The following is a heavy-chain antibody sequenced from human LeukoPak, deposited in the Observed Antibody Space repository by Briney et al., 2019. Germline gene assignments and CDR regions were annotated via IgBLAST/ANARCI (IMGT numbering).Heavy chain of an antibody. V-gene: IGHV3-33*01. J-gene: IGHJ3*02. D-gene: IGHD3-16*01. CDR3: ARVGDMEAFDI. CDR2: MWYDGRNK. Sequence: GGSLRLSCAASGFTLSSFGMVWVRQAPGKGLEWVTLMWYDGRNKYYADSVKDRFTISRDNSKNTVYLQMNSLRGEDTAVYYCARVGDMEAFDIWGQGTRVTVSS. CDR1: GFTLSSFG.